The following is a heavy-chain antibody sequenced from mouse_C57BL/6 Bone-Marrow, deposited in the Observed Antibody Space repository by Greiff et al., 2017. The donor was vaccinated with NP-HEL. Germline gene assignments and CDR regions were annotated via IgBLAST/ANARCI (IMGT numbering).Heavy chain of an antibody. CDR2: IYPSDSET. V-gene: IGHV1-61*01. D-gene: IGHD2-1*01. CDR1: GYTFTSYW. J-gene: IGHJ2*01. CDR3: AGGDGNDFDY. Sequence: QVQLQQPGAELVRPGSSVKLSCKASGYTFTSYWMDWVKQRPGQGLEWIGNIYPSDSETHYNPKFKDKATLTVDKSSSTAYMQLSSLTSEDSDVDYCAGGDGNDFDYWGQGTTLTVSS.